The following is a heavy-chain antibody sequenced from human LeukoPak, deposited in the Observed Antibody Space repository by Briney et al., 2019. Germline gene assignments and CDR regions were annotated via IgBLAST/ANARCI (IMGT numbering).Heavy chain of an antibody. V-gene: IGHV1-46*01. CDR2: INPSGGST. J-gene: IGHJ4*02. Sequence: ASVKVSCKASGYTFTSYYMHWVRQAPGQGLEWMGIINPSGGSTSYAQKFQGRVTMTRDMSTSTVYMELSSLRSEDTAVYYCARKAYYYDSSGYYFDYWGQGTLVTVSS. D-gene: IGHD3-22*01. CDR1: GYTFTSYY. CDR3: ARKAYYYDSSGYYFDY.